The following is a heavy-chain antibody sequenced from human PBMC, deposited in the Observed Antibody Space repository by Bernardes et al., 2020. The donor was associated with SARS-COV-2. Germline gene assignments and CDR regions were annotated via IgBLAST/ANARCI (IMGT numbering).Heavy chain of an antibody. CDR1: GFTFDDYT. CDR2: ISWDGGST. J-gene: IGHJ6*02. Sequence: GGSLRLSCAASGFTFDDYTMHWVRQAPGKGLEWVSLISWDGGSTYYADSVKGRFTISRDNSKNSLYLQMNSLRTEDTALYYCAKDLETVFDFSGMDVWGQGTTVTVSS. CDR3: AKDLETVFDFSGMDV. V-gene: IGHV3-43*01. D-gene: IGHD3-3*01.